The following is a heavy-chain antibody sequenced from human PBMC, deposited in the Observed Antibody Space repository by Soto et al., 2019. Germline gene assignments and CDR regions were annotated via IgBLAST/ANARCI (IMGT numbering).Heavy chain of an antibody. CDR2: ISASNGYI. V-gene: IGHV1-18*01. CDR1: GYTFSNYG. CDR3: AREGLVRPFNCFDP. J-gene: IGHJ5*02. Sequence: GSVKVSCKTSGYTFSNYGVTCVGQAPGQGLEWMGLISASNGYIRSAEKFQGRLTMTTDTSTNTVYMELRSLTSDDTAVYYCAREGLVRPFNCFDPWGQGTMVTVSS. D-gene: IGHD3-9*01.